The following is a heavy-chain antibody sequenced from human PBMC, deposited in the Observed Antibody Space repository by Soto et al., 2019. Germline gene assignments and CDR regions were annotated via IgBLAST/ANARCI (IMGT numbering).Heavy chain of an antibody. D-gene: IGHD6-19*01. V-gene: IGHV4-39*01. Sequence: PSETLSLTCTVSGGSVTTSRYYWSWIRQPPGKGLEWIGNIYYSGSAYCNPSLKSRVTISVHTSKIQFSLKLSSVTATDTAVYYCARRSYGSGWFDPWGQGTLVT. J-gene: IGHJ5*02. CDR1: GGSVTTSRYY. CDR3: ARRSYGSGWFDP. CDR2: IYYSGSA.